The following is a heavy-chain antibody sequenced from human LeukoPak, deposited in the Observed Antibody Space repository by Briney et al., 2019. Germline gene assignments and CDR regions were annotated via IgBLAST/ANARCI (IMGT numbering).Heavy chain of an antibody. CDR3: ARVHDDSHVWDGY. Sequence: GGALRLSCAASGFTFISYIMNWVRQAPGKGLEWVSFISSSSSYIYYADSVKGRFTISRDNAKNSLYLQMNSLRAEDTAVYYCARVHDDSHVWDGYWGQGTLVTVSS. CDR2: ISSSSSYI. CDR1: GFTFISYI. D-gene: IGHD3-16*01. V-gene: IGHV3-21*01. J-gene: IGHJ4*02.